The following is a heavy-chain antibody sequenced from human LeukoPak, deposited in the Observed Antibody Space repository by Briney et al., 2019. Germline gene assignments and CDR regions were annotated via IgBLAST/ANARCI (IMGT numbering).Heavy chain of an antibody. J-gene: IGHJ4*02. V-gene: IGHV1-18*01. Sequence: ASVKVSCKASGYTFTSYGISWVRQAPGQGHEWMGLISAYNGNTNYAQKLQGRVTMTTGTSTSTAYMELRSLRSDDTAVYYCARDGVGATPEGWFDYWGQGTLVTVSS. CDR1: GYTFTSYG. CDR3: ARDGVGATPEGWFDY. CDR2: ISAYNGNT. D-gene: IGHD1-26*01.